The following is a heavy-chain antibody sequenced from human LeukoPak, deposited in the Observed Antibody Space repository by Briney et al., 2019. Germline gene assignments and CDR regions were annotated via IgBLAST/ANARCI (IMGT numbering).Heavy chain of an antibody. V-gene: IGHV3-64D*06. CDR1: GFTFSSYA. Sequence: GGSLRLSCSASGFTFSSYAMHWVRQAPGKGLEYVSAISGNGGSTYYADSVKGRFTISRDNSKNTLYLQMSSLRAEDTAVYYCVKDAAAAGTASDYWGQGTLVTVSS. CDR2: ISGNGGST. J-gene: IGHJ4*02. CDR3: VKDAAAAGTASDY. D-gene: IGHD6-13*01.